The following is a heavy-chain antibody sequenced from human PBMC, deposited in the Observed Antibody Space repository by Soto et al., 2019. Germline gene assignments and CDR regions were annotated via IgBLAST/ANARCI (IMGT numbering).Heavy chain of an antibody. V-gene: IGHV3-23*01. D-gene: IGHD6-13*01. J-gene: IGHJ4*02. CDR1: GFTFNSYA. CDR2: IGPFGGST. CDR3: ANGRDWGSWRFDN. Sequence: EVQLLESGGGLVQPGGSLRLSCTVSGFTFNSYAMSWVRQAPGKGLEWVSSIGPFGGSTYYADSVKGRFTISRDNSKNTLYLQMNSLRADDAAIYYCANGRDWGSWRFDNWGQGTLVTVSS.